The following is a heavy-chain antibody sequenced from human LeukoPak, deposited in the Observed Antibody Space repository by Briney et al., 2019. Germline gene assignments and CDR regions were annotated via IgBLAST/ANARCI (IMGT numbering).Heavy chain of an antibody. Sequence: GASVKVSCKASGYTFTGYHMHWVRQAPGQGREWMGWINPNSGGTNYAQKFQGWVTMTRDTSISTAYMELSRLRSDDTAVYYCARRGGGTYYDFWSGYYTDLNYFDYWGQGTLVTVSS. V-gene: IGHV1-2*04. CDR3: ARRGGGTYYDFWSGYYTDLNYFDY. CDR2: INPNSGGT. J-gene: IGHJ4*02. D-gene: IGHD3-3*01. CDR1: GYTFTGYH.